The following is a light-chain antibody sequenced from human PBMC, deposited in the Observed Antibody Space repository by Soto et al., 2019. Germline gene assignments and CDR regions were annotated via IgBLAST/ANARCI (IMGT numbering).Light chain of an antibody. CDR3: QHYNKWPLWT. CDR1: QSVSSSY. Sequence: EIVLTQSPGTLSLSPGERATLSCRASQSVSSSYLAWYQQKPGQAPRLLIYGASSRATGIPDRFSGSGSGTEFTLTISSLQSDDFAIYYCQHYNKWPLWTFGQGTKVDIK. V-gene: IGKV3-20*01. J-gene: IGKJ1*01. CDR2: GAS.